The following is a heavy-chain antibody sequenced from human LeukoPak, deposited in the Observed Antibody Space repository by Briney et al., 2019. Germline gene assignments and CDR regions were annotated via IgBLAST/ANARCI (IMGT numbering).Heavy chain of an antibody. Sequence: GGSLRLSCAASGFMFNKHAMSWVSQAPGKGLEWVSGLSGSGSSTDYADSVKGRFTVSRDNSKNTLFPQMNSLRAEDTAIYYCAKERDYGPGDYWGQGNLVTVSS. CDR1: GFMFNKHA. J-gene: IGHJ4*02. V-gene: IGHV3-23*01. CDR2: LSGSGSST. D-gene: IGHD4/OR15-4a*01. CDR3: AKERDYGPGDY.